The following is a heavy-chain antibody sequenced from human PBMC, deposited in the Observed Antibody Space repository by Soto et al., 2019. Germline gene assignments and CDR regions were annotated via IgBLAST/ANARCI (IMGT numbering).Heavy chain of an antibody. CDR3: ARDLWIFGVVPHGAFDI. D-gene: IGHD3-3*01. J-gene: IGHJ3*02. V-gene: IGHV1-18*04. Sequence: GASVKVSCKASGYTFTSYGISWVRQAPGQGLEWMGWISAYNGNTNYAQKLQGRVTMTTDTSTSTAYMELRSLGSDDTAVYYCARDLWIFGVVPHGAFDIWGQGTMVTVSS. CDR2: ISAYNGNT. CDR1: GYTFTSYG.